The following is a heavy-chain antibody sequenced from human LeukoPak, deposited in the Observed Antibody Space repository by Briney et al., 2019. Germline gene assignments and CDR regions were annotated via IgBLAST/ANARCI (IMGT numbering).Heavy chain of an antibody. J-gene: IGHJ6*03. D-gene: IGHD5-18*01. CDR1: GFTFSTYL. V-gene: IGHV3-7*01. CDR2: INQDGSEK. CDR3: ARARRGYNYGYYYYMDV. Sequence: GGSLRLSCAASGFTFSTYLMTWVRQAPGKGLEWVANINQDGSEKYYVDSVKGRFTISRDNAKNSLYLQMSSLRAEDTAVYYCARARRGYNYGYYYYMDVWGKGTTVTVSS.